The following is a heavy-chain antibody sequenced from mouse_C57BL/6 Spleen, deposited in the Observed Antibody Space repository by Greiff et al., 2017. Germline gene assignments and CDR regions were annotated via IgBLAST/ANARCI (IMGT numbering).Heavy chain of an antibody. J-gene: IGHJ3*01. CDR1: GYSFTGYY. D-gene: IGHD1-1*01. CDR3: ARHVGSSPFAY. V-gene: IGHV1-42*01. Sequence: VHVKQSGPELVKPGASVKISCKASGYSFTGYYMNWVKQSPEKSLEWIGEINPSTGGTTYNQKFKAKATLTVDKSSSTAYMQLKSLTSEDSAVYYCARHVGSSPFAYWGQGTLVTVSA. CDR2: INPSTGGT.